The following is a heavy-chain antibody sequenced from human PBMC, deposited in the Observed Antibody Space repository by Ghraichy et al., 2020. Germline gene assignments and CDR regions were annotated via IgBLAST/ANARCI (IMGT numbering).Heavy chain of an antibody. J-gene: IGHJ4*02. CDR3: ARRDAYNYDY. Sequence: ASVKVSCKASGYTFTTYAIHWVRQAPGQGLEWMGWINTGNGNTKSSQKFQGRVTLTRDTSANSAYMELSSLRSEDTAVFYCARRDAYNYDYWGQGTLVTVSS. D-gene: IGHD5-24*01. CDR2: INTGNGNT. CDR1: GYTFTTYA. V-gene: IGHV1-3*04.